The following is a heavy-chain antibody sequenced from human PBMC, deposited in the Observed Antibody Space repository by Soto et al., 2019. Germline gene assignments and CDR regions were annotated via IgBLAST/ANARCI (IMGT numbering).Heavy chain of an antibody. D-gene: IGHD3-10*01. V-gene: IGHV3-30-3*01. CDR3: ARAGLGTSKGPWRYFDY. CDR2: MSSDGTTQ. CDR1: GFPLSRHA. Sequence: PGGSLRLSCAVSGFPLSRHALHWVRQAPGKGLEWVTVMSSDGTTQYYADSVKGRFTFSRDTSKSTLFLQMDSLRVEDTAVYYCARAGLGTSKGPWRYFDYWGQGALVTVSS. J-gene: IGHJ4*02.